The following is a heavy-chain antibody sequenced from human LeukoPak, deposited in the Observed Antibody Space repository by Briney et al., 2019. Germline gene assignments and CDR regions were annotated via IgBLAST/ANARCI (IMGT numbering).Heavy chain of an antibody. D-gene: IGHD3-22*01. V-gene: IGHV4-59*12. CDR3: ARVNPGYYDSSGYLDY. CDR2: IYYSGST. J-gene: IGHJ4*02. CDR1: GGSISSYY. Sequence: PSETLSLTCTVSGGSISSYYWSWIRQPPGKGLEWIGSIYYSGSTYYNPSLKSRVTISVDTSKNQFSLKLSSVTAADTAVYYCARVNPGYYDSSGYLDYWGQGTLVTVSS.